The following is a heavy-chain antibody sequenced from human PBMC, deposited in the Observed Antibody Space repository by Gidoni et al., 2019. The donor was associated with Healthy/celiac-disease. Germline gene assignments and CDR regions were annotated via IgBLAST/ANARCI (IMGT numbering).Heavy chain of an antibody. CDR1: GGTFSSYA. J-gene: IGHJ6*02. CDR3: ARLVCSGGSCYPYYYGMDV. D-gene: IGHD2-15*01. CDR2: IIPIFGIA. V-gene: IGHV1-69*17. Sequence: QVQLVQSGAEVKKPGSSVKVSCKASGGTFSSYAISWVRQAPGQGLEWMGGIIPIFGIANYAQKFQGRVTITADKSTSTAYMELSSLRSEDTAVYYCARLVCSGGSCYPYYYGMDVWGQGTTVTVSS.